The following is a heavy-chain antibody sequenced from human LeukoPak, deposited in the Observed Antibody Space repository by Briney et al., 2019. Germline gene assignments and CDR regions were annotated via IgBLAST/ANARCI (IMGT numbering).Heavy chain of an antibody. D-gene: IGHD3-22*01. CDR1: GGSISSVSYY. CDR2: IYTSGST. V-gene: IGHV4-61*02. CDR3: AREGRYYYDSSGYTSVGAFDI. J-gene: IGHJ3*02. Sequence: SETLSLTCIVSGGSISSVSYYWSWIRQPAGNGREWIGRIYTSGSTNYNPSLKSRVTISVDTSKNQFSLKLSSVAAADTAVYYCAREGRYYYDSSGYTSVGAFDIWGQGTMVTVSS.